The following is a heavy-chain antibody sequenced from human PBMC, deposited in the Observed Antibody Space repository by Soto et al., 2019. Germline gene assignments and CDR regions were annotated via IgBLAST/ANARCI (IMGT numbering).Heavy chain of an antibody. CDR2: ISYDGSNK. J-gene: IGHJ1*01. CDR3: AKVQYSSSSEYFQH. Sequence: PGGSLRLSCAASGFTFSSYGMHWVRQAPGKGLEWVAVISYDGSNKYYADSVKGRFTISRDNSKNTLYLQMNSLRAEDTAVYYCAKVQYSSSSEYFQHWGQGTLVTVSS. CDR1: GFTFSSYG. V-gene: IGHV3-30*18. D-gene: IGHD6-6*01.